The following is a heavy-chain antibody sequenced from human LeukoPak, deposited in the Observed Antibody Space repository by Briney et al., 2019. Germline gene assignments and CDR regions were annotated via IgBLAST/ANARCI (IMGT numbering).Heavy chain of an antibody. V-gene: IGHV4-59*01. J-gene: IGHJ4*02. D-gene: IGHD3-3*01. CDR1: GGSISSYY. CDR2: IYYSGST. Sequence: SETLSLTCTVSGGSISSYYWSWIRQPPGKGLEWIGYIYYSGSTNHNPSLKSRVTISVDTSKNQFSLKLSSVTAPDTAVYYCARAPPPPRYYDFWSGPFDYWGQGTLVTVSS. CDR3: ARAPPPPRYYDFWSGPFDY.